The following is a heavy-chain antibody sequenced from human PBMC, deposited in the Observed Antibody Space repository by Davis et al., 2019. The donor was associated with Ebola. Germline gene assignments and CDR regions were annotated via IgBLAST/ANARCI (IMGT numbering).Heavy chain of an antibody. CDR1: AFTFSSYG. V-gene: IGHV3-33*08. CDR2: IWYDGSNK. D-gene: IGHD6-19*01. J-gene: IGHJ4*02. Sequence: GESLKISCAASAFTFSSYGMHWVRQAPGKGLEWVAVIWYDGSNKYYADSVKGRFTISRDNSKNTLYLQMNSLRAEDTAVYYCARGSGYSSGWKDYWGQGTLVTVSS. CDR3: ARGSGYSSGWKDY.